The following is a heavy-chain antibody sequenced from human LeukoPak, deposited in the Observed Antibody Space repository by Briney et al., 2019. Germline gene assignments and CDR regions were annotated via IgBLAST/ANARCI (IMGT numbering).Heavy chain of an antibody. CDR3: ARDYIAVAGYYYYGMDV. CDR2: INPNSGGT. V-gene: IGHV1-2*02. D-gene: IGHD6-19*01. J-gene: IGHJ6*02. CDR1: GYTFTGYY. Sequence: ASVKVSCKASGYTFTGYYMRWVRQAPGQGLEWMGWINPNSGGTNYAQKFQGRVTMTRDTSISTAYMELSRLRSDDTAVYYCARDYIAVAGYYYYGMDVWGQGTTVTVSS.